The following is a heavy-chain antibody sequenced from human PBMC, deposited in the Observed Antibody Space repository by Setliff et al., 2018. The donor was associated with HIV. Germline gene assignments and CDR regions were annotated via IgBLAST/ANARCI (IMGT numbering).Heavy chain of an antibody. V-gene: IGHV1-69*06. CDR3: AREAYSYGYVLPATRFGYYFDS. J-gene: IGHJ4*02. CDR2: IIPIFDTG. CDR1: GDTFSNYA. Sequence: ASVKVSCKASGDTFSNYAISWVRQAPGQGLEWVGRIIPIFDTGDYAQKFQGRVTISADRSTSTAYMELSSLRSEDTALYYCAREAYSYGYVLPATRFGYYFDSWGQGTLVTVPS. D-gene: IGHD5-18*01.